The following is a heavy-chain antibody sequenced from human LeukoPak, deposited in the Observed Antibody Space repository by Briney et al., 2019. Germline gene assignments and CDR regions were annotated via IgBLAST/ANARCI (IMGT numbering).Heavy chain of an antibody. J-gene: IGHJ6*03. Sequence: PSETLSLTCAVYGGSFSGYFWSWIRQPPGKGLEWIGEINHGVSTNYNPSLKSRVTISVDTSKNPFSLRLRSVTAADTAVYYCARGQQQLADYYYYYMDVWGKGTTVTVSS. D-gene: IGHD6-13*01. CDR2: INHGVST. CDR1: GGSFSGYF. V-gene: IGHV4-34*01. CDR3: ARGQQQLADYYYYYMDV.